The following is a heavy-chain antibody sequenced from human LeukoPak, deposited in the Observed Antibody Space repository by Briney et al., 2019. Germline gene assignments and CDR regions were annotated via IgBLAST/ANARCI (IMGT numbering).Heavy chain of an antibody. CDR1: GFTVSSNY. J-gene: IGHJ4*02. Sequence: PGESLSLSCAASGFTVSSNYVSWVRQAPGKGLEWVSVIYSGGSTYYADSVKGRFTISRDNSKNTLYLQMNSLRAEDTAVYYCAKATSVTTLFDYWGQGTLVTVSS. CDR2: IYSGGST. D-gene: IGHD4-17*01. V-gene: IGHV3-53*01. CDR3: AKATSVTTLFDY.